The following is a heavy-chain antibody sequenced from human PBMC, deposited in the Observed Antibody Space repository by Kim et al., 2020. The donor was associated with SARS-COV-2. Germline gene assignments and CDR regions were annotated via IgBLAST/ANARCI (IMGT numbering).Heavy chain of an antibody. D-gene: IGHD4-17*01. Sequence: ASVKVSCKASGYTFTGYYMHWVRQAPGQGLEWMGRINPNSGGTNYAQKFQGRVTMTRDTSISTAYMELSRLRSDDTAVYYCARLTTVTTGGRGYWGQGTLVTVSS. CDR2: INPNSGGT. J-gene: IGHJ4*02. CDR3: ARLTTVTTGGRGY. CDR1: GYTFTGYY. V-gene: IGHV1-2*06.